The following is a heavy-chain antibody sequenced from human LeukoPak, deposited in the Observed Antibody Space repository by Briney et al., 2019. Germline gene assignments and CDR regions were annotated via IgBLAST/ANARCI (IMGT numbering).Heavy chain of an antibody. CDR2: ISYDGSNK. D-gene: IGHD2-2*02. J-gene: IGHJ6*02. V-gene: IGHV3-30-3*01. CDR1: GFTFSSYA. CDR3: ARCQDIVVVPAAIAYYYYYGMDV. Sequence: PGGSLRLSCAASGFTFSSYAMHWVRQAPGKGLEWVAVISYDGSNKYYADSVKGRFTISRDNSKNTLYLQMNSLSAEDTAVYYCARCQDIVVVPAAIAYYYYYGMDVWGQGTTVTVSS.